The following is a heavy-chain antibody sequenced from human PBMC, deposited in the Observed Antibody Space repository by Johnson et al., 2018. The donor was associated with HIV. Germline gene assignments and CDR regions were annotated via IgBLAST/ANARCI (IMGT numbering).Heavy chain of an antibody. CDR1: GFTFSSYG. CDR3: AREAGAFDI. CDR2: RRYDGSNK. J-gene: IGHJ3*02. V-gene: IGHV3-30*02. Sequence: QMQLVESGGGVVQPGGSLRLSCAASGFTFSSYGMHWVRQAPGKGLEWVAFRRYDGSNKYYADSVKGRFTISKDNSKNTLYLQMNTLRAEDTAVYYCAREAGAFDIWGQGTTVTVSP.